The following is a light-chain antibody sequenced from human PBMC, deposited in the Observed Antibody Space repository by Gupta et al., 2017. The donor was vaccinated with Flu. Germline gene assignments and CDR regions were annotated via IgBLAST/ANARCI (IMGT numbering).Light chain of an antibody. CDR1: QSISSW. Sequence: DIQMPQSPPTLSASVGDRVTITCRASQSISSWLAWYQQKPVKAPKLLIYKASSLESGVPSRFSGSGSGTEFTLTISSLQPDDFATYYCQQYNSYPLTFGGGTKVEIK. V-gene: IGKV1-5*03. CDR2: KAS. CDR3: QQYNSYPLT. J-gene: IGKJ4*01.